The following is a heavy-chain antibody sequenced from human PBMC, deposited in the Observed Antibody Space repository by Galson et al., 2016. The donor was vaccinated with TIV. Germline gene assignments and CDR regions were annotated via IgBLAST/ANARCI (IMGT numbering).Heavy chain of an antibody. D-gene: IGHD6-6*01. J-gene: IGHJ4*02. Sequence: KVSCKASGSIFSSYTIFWVRQAPGQGLEWMGRIIPIIGMTNYAQKFQGRVTITADTSTNTAYMELGSLRSEDTAIYYCARAGVGAARDGGDYWGQGTLVTVSS. V-gene: IGHV1-69*02. CDR3: ARAGVGAARDGGDY. CDR2: IIPIIGMT. CDR1: GSIFSSYT.